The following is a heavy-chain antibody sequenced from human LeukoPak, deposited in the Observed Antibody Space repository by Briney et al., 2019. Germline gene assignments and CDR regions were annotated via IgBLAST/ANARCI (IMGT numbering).Heavy chain of an antibody. D-gene: IGHD6-6*01. CDR3: ARERYSRSSHDALDL. CDR1: GFTFSSHF. J-gene: IGHJ3*01. Sequence: GGSLRLSCAASGFTFSSHFMNWVRQAPGKGLEWVSLISSSGTDIYYADSVKGRFTISRDNAKNSLYLQMNSLSVEDTAVYYCARERYSRSSHDALDLWGQGTMVTVSS. V-gene: IGHV3-21*01. CDR2: ISSSGTDI.